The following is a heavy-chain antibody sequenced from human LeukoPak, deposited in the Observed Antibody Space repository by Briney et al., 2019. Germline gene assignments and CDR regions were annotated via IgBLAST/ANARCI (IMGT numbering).Heavy chain of an antibody. D-gene: IGHD3-22*01. CDR2: INPNSGGT. Sequence: ASVKVSCKASGYTFTGYYMHWVRQAPGQGLEWMGWINPNSGGTNYAQKFQGRVTMTRDTSISTAYMELSSLTSEDTAVYYCARMDSSGDDNWFDPWGQGTLVTVSS. CDR3: ARMDSSGDDNWFDP. CDR1: GYTFTGYY. V-gene: IGHV1-2*02. J-gene: IGHJ5*02.